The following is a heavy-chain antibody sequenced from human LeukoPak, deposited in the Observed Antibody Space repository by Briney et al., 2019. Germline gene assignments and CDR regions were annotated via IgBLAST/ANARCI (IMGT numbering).Heavy chain of an antibody. Sequence: SETLSLTCTVSGGSISSYYWSWLRQPPGKGLEWIGYIYYSGSTNYNPSLKSRVTISVDTSKNQFSLKLSSVTAADTAVYYCAREPLVRDYGMDVWGQGTTVTVSS. CDR2: IYYSGST. V-gene: IGHV4-59*01. J-gene: IGHJ6*02. CDR3: AREPLVRDYGMDV. D-gene: IGHD3-10*01. CDR1: GGSISSYY.